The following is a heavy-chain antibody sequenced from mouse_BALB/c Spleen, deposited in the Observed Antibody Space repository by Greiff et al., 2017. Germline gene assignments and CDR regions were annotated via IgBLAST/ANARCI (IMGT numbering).Heavy chain of an antibody. Sequence: VQLQQSGAELVRPGTSVKVSCKASGYAFTNYLIEWVKQRPGQGLEWIGVINPGSGGTNYNEKFKGKATLTADKSSSTAYMQLSSLTSDDSAVYFCARDYDYDGGWFAYWGQGTLVTVSA. CDR3: ARDYDYDGGWFAY. CDR2: INPGSGGT. V-gene: IGHV1-54*01. D-gene: IGHD2-4*01. CDR1: GYAFTNYL. J-gene: IGHJ3*01.